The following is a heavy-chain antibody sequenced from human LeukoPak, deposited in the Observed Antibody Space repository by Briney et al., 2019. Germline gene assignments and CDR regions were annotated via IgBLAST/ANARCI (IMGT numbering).Heavy chain of an antibody. Sequence: GGSLRLSCAPSGLSFSSYPIHWVRQAPGKGLEWVSSISSTSGYIHYADSVKGRFSISRDNAKNLVHLEMDILRADDTAVYYCARDQRPDYDYWGQGTLVTVSS. CDR1: GLSFSSYP. J-gene: IGHJ4*02. D-gene: IGHD6-25*01. CDR3: ARDQRPDYDY. CDR2: ISSTSGYI. V-gene: IGHV3-21*01.